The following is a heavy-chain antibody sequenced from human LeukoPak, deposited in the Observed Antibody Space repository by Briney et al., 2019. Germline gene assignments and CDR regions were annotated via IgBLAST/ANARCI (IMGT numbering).Heavy chain of an antibody. Sequence: ASVTVSCKASGYTFTSYAMHWVRQAPGQGLEWMGWINAGNGNTKYSQKFQGRVTITADESTSTAYMELSSLRSEDTAVYYCAASRGYDILTGHYWYFDLWGRGTLVTVSS. J-gene: IGHJ2*01. CDR1: GYTFTSYA. CDR2: INAGNGNT. V-gene: IGHV1-3*01. D-gene: IGHD3-9*01. CDR3: AASRGYDILTGHYWYFDL.